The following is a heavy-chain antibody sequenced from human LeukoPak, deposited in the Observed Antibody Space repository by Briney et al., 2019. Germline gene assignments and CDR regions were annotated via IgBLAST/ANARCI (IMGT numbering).Heavy chain of an antibody. CDR3: AKDSAVVVAAYFDY. CDR1: GFTFSSYA. J-gene: IGHJ4*02. D-gene: IGHD2-15*01. V-gene: IGHV3-23*01. Sequence: GGSLRLSCAASGFTFSSYAMSWVRQAPGKGLEWVSAISGSGGSTYYADSVKGRFTTSRDNSKNTLYLQMNSLRAEDTAVYYCAKDSAVVVAAYFDYWGQGTLVTVSS. CDR2: ISGSGGST.